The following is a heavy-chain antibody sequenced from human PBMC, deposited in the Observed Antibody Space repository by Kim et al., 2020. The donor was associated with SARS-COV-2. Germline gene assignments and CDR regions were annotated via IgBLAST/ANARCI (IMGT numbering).Heavy chain of an antibody. CDR3: ASRNPYSSGWYDCFY. Sequence: GGSLRLSCAASGFTFSSYGMHWVRQAPGKGLEWVALISYDGSNEYYADSVKGRFTISRDNSKNTLYLQMNSLRAEDTAVYYCASRNPYSSGWYDCFYWG. V-gene: IGHV3-30*03. D-gene: IGHD6-19*01. CDR2: ISYDGSNE. CDR1: GFTFSSYG. J-gene: IGHJ4*01.